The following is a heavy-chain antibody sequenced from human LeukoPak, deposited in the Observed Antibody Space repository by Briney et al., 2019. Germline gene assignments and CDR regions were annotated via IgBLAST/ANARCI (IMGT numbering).Heavy chain of an antibody. V-gene: IGHV3-7*01. CDR1: GFTFSSYW. CDR3: ASGSGSLGY. D-gene: IGHD1-26*01. Sequence: GGSLRLSCVASGFTFSSYWMSWVRQAPGKGLEWVANINQDGSEKYDVDSAKGRVTISRDNAKNSLYLQMNSLRVEDTAVYYCASGSGSLGYWGQGTLVTVSS. J-gene: IGHJ4*02. CDR2: INQDGSEK.